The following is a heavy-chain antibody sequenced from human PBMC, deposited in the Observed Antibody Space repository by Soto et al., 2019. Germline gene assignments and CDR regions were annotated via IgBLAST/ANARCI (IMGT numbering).Heavy chain of an antibody. Sequence: GGSLRLSCAASGFTFSSYGMHWVRRAPGKGLEWVAVIWYDGSNKYYADSVKGRFTISRDNSKNTLYLQMNSLRAEDTAVYYCARADSGGAFDIWGQGTMVTVSS. CDR1: GFTFSSYG. J-gene: IGHJ3*02. V-gene: IGHV3-33*01. CDR3: ARADSGGAFDI. D-gene: IGHD6-19*01. CDR2: IWYDGSNK.